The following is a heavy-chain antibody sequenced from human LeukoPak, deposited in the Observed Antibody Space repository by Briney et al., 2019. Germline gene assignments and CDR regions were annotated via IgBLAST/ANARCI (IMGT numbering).Heavy chain of an antibody. V-gene: IGHV3-7*01. CDR3: ARDLSVPTYYFDY. Sequence: GGSLRLSCAASGFTFSSYWMSWVRQAPGKGLEWVANIKQDGSEKYYVDSVKGRFTISRDNAKNSLYLQMNSLRAEDTAVYYCARDLSVPTYYFDYWGQGTLVTVSS. J-gene: IGHJ4*02. CDR2: IKQDGSEK. CDR1: GFTFSSYW. D-gene: IGHD4/OR15-4a*01.